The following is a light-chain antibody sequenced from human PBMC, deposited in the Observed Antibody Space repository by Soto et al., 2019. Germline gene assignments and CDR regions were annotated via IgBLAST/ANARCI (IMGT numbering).Light chain of an antibody. CDR2: KAS. CDR3: QQFATSPRT. CDR1: QSISSW. J-gene: IGKJ1*01. Sequence: DIQMTQSPYTLSASVGHRVTITCRASQSISSWLAWYQQKPGKAPNLLIYKASSLESGVPSRFSGSGTGTEFTLTISSLQPEDFATYYCQQFATSPRTFGRGTKVDIK. V-gene: IGKV1-5*03.